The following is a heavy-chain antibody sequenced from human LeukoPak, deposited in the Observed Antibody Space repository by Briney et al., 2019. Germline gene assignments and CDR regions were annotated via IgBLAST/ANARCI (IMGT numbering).Heavy chain of an antibody. J-gene: IGHJ5*02. Sequence: NPSETLSLTCTVSGGSISSSSYYWGWIRQPPGKGLEWIGSIYYSGSTYYNPSLKSRVTISVDTSKNQFSLKLSSVTAADTAVYYCARLISKWFDPWGQGTLVTVSS. CDR2: IYYSGST. V-gene: IGHV4-39*01. CDR1: GGSISSSSYY. CDR3: ARLISKWFDP. D-gene: IGHD2-15*01.